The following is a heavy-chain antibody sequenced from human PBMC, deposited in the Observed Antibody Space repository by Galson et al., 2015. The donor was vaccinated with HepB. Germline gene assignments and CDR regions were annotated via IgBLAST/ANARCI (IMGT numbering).Heavy chain of an antibody. D-gene: IGHD2-2*02. CDR3: ARDPGYCSSTSCHRGWYSDL. Sequence: SLRLSCAASGFIFSDYSMNWVRQAPGKGLEWVSSISSSSSYIYYADSVKGRFTISRDNAKNSLCLQVNSLRAEDTAVYYCARDPGYCSSTSCHRGWYSDLWGRGTLVTVSS. V-gene: IGHV3-21*06. J-gene: IGHJ2*01. CDR2: ISSSSSYI. CDR1: GFIFSDYS.